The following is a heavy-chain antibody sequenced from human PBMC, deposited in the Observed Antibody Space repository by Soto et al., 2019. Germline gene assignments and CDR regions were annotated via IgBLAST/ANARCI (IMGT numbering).Heavy chain of an antibody. D-gene: IGHD6-13*01. V-gene: IGHV6-1*01. CDR3: ARGPRVTEKAAAVEWFDP. Sequence: QVQLQQSGPGLVKPSQTLSLTCAISGDSVSSNSAAWNWIRQSPSRGLEWLGRTYYRSKWYNDYAVSVKSRITITPDTSKNQFSLQLNSVTPEDTAVYYCARGPRVTEKAAAVEWFDPWGQGTLVTVSS. J-gene: IGHJ5*02. CDR1: GDSVSSNSAA. CDR2: TYYRSKWYN.